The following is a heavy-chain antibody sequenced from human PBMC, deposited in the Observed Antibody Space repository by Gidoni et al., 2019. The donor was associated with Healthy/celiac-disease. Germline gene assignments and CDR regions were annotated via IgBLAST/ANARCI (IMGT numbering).Heavy chain of an antibody. CDR2: ISWNSGSI. D-gene: IGHD6-6*01. CDR1: GFTFDDFA. J-gene: IGHJ4*02. V-gene: IGHV3-9*01. CDR3: AKDFDFFGEYSSSNFDY. Sequence: EVQLVESGGGLVQPGRSLRLSCAASGFTFDDFAMHWVRQAPGKGLEWVSGISWNSGSIGYADSVKGRFTISRDNAKNSLYLQMNSLRAEDTALYYCAKDFDFFGEYSSSNFDYWGQGTLVTVSS.